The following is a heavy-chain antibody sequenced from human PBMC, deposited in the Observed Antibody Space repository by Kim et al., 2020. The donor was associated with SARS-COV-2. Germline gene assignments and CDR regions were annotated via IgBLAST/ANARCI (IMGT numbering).Heavy chain of an antibody. Sequence: VKGRCTISRDNAKNSLYLQRNSLRAEDTAVYYCARDPPSGWYYYYGMDVWGQGTTVTVSS. D-gene: IGHD6-19*01. CDR3: ARDPPSGWYYYYGMDV. V-gene: IGHV3-11*06. J-gene: IGHJ6*02.